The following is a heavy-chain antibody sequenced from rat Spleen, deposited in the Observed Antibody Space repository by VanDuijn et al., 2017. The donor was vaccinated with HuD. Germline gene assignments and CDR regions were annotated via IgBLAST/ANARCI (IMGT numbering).Heavy chain of an antibody. CDR1: GFTFSNYD. CDR3: SRHTYNWFPN. V-gene: IGHV5-22*01. Sequence: EVQLVESGGGLVQPGRSMKLSCAASGFTFSNYDMAWVRQAPTKGLEWVASISYDGSSTYYRDSVKGRFTMSRDNERSTLYLQMNSLRSEDTATYYCSRHTYNWFPNWGQGTLVTVSS. J-gene: IGHJ3*01. CDR2: ISYDGSST.